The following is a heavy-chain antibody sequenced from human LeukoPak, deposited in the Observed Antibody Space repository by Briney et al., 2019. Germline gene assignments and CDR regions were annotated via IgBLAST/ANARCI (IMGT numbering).Heavy chain of an antibody. Sequence: GGSLRLSCAASGFPFNAYWMTWVRQAPGKGLEWVANIRQDGDTKYYVDSVKGRFTISRDNAMNSLYLQMNSLRAEDTAIYCCARSLPYGTTWYGRSDFWGQGTLVTVSS. CDR3: ARSLPYGTTWYGRSDF. V-gene: IGHV3-7*03. CDR2: IRQDGDTK. CDR1: GFPFNAYW. J-gene: IGHJ4*02. D-gene: IGHD6-13*01.